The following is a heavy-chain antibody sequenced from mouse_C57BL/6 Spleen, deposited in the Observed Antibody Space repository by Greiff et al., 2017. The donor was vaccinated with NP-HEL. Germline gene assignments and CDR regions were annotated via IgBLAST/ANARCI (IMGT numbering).Heavy chain of an antibody. Sequence: DVMLVESGGGLVKPGGSLKLSCAASGFTFSDYGMHWVRQAPEKGLEWVAYISSGSSTIYYADTVKGRFTISRDNAKNTLFLQMTSLRSEDTAMYYCARWLLRDYYAMDYWGQGTSVTVSS. J-gene: IGHJ4*01. CDR3: ARWLLRDYYAMDY. D-gene: IGHD2-3*01. CDR2: ISSGSSTI. CDR1: GFTFSDYG. V-gene: IGHV5-17*01.